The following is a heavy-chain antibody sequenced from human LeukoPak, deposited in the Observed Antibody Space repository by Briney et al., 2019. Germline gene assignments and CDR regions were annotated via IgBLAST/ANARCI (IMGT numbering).Heavy chain of an antibody. D-gene: IGHD6-13*01. CDR2: IYSGGKT. V-gene: IGHV3-53*01. Sequence: GGSLRLSCAASGFTVSPNYMSWVRQPPGKGLEWVSVIYSGGKTYYADSVKGRFTISRDNSKNTLCLQMNSLRAEDTAVYYCAWQQVVRAAFDIWGQGTMVTVSS. J-gene: IGHJ3*02. CDR3: AWQQVVRAAFDI. CDR1: GFTVSPNY.